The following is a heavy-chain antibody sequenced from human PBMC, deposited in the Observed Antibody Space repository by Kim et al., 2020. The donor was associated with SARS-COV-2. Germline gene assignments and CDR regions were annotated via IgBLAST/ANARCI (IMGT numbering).Heavy chain of an antibody. D-gene: IGHD3-16*01. V-gene: IGHV3-11*06. CDR3: ARPTVIYDYAFDP. J-gene: IGHJ5*02. Sequence: AEPMKGRFTHARDNAKNSLYLKMNSLRAEDTAVYDCARPTVIYDYAFDPWGQGTLVTVSS.